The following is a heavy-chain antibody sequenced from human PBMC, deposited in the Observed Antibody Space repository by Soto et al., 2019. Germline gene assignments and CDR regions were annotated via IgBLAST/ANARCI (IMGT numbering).Heavy chain of an antibody. D-gene: IGHD3-22*01. CDR1: GYTFTGYY. CDR2: INPNSGGT. CDR3: ARDITMIPQGYYWFDP. Sequence: GASVKVSCKASGYTFTGYYMHWVRQAPGQGLEWMGWINPNSGGTNYAQKFQGWVTMTRDTSISTAYMELSRLRSDDTAVYYCARDITMIPQGYYWFDPWGQGTLVTVSS. V-gene: IGHV1-2*04. J-gene: IGHJ5*02.